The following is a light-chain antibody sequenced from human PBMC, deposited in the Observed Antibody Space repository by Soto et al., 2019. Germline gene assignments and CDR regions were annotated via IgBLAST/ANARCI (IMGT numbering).Light chain of an antibody. CDR3: QKYNSAPLT. Sequence: DIQMTQSPSTLSGSVGDRVTITFRASQTISSWLAWYQQKPGKAPKLLIYHASTLESGVPSRFSGSGSGTEFTLTINSLQPEDVATYYCQKYNSAPLTFGQGTRLEIK. CDR1: QTISSW. V-gene: IGKV1-5*01. J-gene: IGKJ5*01. CDR2: HAS.